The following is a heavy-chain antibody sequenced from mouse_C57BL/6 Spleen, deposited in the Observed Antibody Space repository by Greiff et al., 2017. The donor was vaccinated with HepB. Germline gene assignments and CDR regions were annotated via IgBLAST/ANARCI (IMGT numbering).Heavy chain of an antibody. Sequence: VKLQESGAELVRPGASVTLSCKASGYTFTDYEMHWVKQTPVHGLEWIGAIDPETGGTAYNQKFKGKAILTADKSSSTAYMELRSLTSEDSAVYYCTRWVTTVVAGGLYAMDYWGQGTSVTVSS. CDR1: GYTFTDYE. V-gene: IGHV1-15*01. J-gene: IGHJ4*01. CDR3: TRWVTTVVAGGLYAMDY. CDR2: IDPETGGT. D-gene: IGHD1-1*01.